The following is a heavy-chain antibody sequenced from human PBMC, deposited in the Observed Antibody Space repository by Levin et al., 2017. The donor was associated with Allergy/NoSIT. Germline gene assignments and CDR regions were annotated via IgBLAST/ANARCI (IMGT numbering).Heavy chain of an antibody. V-gene: IGHV3-66*02. CDR2: SNSGGGV. J-gene: IGHJ6*04. Sequence: PGGSLRLSCAASGFDVSDYYMNWVRQAPGKGLEWVSLSNSGGGVYYADSVRGRFTISRDTSKNTVYLQMDSLRVEDTALYYCSNHDGSSIDVWGKGTTVTVSP. D-gene: IGHD1-14*01. CDR3: SNHDGSSIDV. CDR1: GFDVSDYY.